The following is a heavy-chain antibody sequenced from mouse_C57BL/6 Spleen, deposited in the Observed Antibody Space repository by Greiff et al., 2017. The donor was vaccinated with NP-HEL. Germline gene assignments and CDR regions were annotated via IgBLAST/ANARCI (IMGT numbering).Heavy chain of an antibody. J-gene: IGHJ1*03. CDR3: AREVTTVVATGFDV. D-gene: IGHD1-1*01. CDR2: IYPGSGNT. V-gene: IGHV1-76*01. Sequence: QVQLQQSGAELVRPGASVKLSCKASGYTFTDYYINWVKQRPGQGLEWIARIYPGSGNTYYNEKFKGKATLTAEKSSSTAYMQLSSLTSEDSAVYFCAREVTTVVATGFDVWGTGTTVTVSS. CDR1: GYTFTDYY.